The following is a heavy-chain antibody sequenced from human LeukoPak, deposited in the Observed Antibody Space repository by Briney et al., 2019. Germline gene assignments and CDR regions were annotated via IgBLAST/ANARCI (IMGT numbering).Heavy chain of an antibody. CDR3: ARDWCSGGSCYFDY. CDR1: GFTFSSYS. CDR2: ISSSSSYI. J-gene: IGHJ4*02. D-gene: IGHD2-15*01. V-gene: IGHV3-21*01. Sequence: PGGSLRLPCAASGFTFSSYSMNWVRQAPGKGLEWVSSISSSSSYIYYADSVKGRFTISRDNAKNSLYLQMNSLRAEDTAVYYCARDWCSGGSCYFDYWGQGTLVTVSS.